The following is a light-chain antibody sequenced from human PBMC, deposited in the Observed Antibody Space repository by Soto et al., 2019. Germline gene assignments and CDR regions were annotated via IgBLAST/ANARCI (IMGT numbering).Light chain of an antibody. CDR1: QSIANY. Sequence: EIVLTQSPDTLSLTPGERATLSCRASQSIANYVAWYHQRPGQAPRLVIYGASNRATGIPARFSGSGSGTEFTLTISSLQSEDFAVYYCQQYNNWPPQITFGQGTRLEIK. J-gene: IGKJ5*01. CDR3: QQYNNWPPQIT. V-gene: IGKV3-15*01. CDR2: GAS.